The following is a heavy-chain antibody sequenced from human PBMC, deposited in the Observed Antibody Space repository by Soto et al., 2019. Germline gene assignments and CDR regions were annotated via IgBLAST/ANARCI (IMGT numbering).Heavy chain of an antibody. D-gene: IGHD2-2*01. CDR2: IFYTGTT. CDR1: GGSINYNSYY. V-gene: IGHV4-39*02. CDR3: ARLVVVAPVANA. Sequence: TLSLTCSVSGGSINYNSYYWGWIRQPPGKGLEWVGGIFYTGTTYYSPSLKDRVTISVDTSKNSFSLNLTSVTAADTAVYFCARLVVVAPVANAWGQGTLVTVSS. J-gene: IGHJ5*02.